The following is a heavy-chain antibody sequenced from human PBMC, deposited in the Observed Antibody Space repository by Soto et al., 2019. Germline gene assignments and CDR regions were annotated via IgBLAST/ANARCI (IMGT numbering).Heavy chain of an antibody. Sequence: PSETLSLTCTVSGGSISSSSYYWGWIRQPPGKGLEWIGSIYYSGSTYYNPSLKSRVTISVDTSKNQFSLKLSPVTAADTAVYYCASGRYYYDSSGYWDYWGQGTLVTVSS. CDR2: IYYSGST. V-gene: IGHV4-39*01. D-gene: IGHD3-22*01. CDR1: GGSISSSSYY. CDR3: ASGRYYYDSSGYWDY. J-gene: IGHJ4*02.